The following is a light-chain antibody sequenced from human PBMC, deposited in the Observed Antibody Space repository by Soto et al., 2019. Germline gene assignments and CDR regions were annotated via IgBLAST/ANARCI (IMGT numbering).Light chain of an antibody. V-gene: IGKV1-33*01. CDR1: QDLSNY. CDR2: DAS. J-gene: IGKJ5*01. Sequence: IQMTQSPPTLSASVGDRVTITCQASQDLSNYLNWYQQKLGKAPKLLIYDASNLETGDPSRFSGSGSGTDFTFTISSLQPEDIATYYCRQYSHLITFGQGTRL. CDR3: RQYSHLIT.